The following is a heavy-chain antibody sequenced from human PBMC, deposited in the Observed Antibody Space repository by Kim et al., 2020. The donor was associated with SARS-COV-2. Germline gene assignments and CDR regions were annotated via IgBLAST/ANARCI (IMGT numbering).Heavy chain of an antibody. J-gene: IGHJ6*01. V-gene: IGHV1-69*13. D-gene: IGHD1-26*01. CDR2: IIPIFGTA. CDR1: GGTFSSYA. CDR3: ARTHCGSSYAAPYYYYGM. Sequence: SVKVSCKASGGTFSSYAISWVRQAPGQGLEWMGGIIPIFGTANYAPMFQGRVTITADESTSTAYMELSRLRSVDTAVYYCARTHCGSSYAAPYYYYGM.